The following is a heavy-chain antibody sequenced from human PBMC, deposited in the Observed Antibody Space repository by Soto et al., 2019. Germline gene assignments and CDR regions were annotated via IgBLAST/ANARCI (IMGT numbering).Heavy chain of an antibody. CDR3: SRDRSYYDISGYYLGGFDY. V-gene: IGHV4-59*01. Sequence: LSLTCTVSGGSISSYYWSWIRQPPGQRLEWIGYIYYSVSTNYNPSLKSRVTISVDTSKKQFSLKLSSVTAADTAVYYCSRDRSYYDISGYYLGGFDYWGQGTLVTVSS. D-gene: IGHD3-22*01. J-gene: IGHJ4*02. CDR2: IYYSVST. CDR1: GGSISSYY.